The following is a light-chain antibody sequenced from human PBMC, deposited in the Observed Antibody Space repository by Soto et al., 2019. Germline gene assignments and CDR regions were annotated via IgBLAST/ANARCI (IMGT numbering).Light chain of an antibody. CDR1: QSVSSN. J-gene: IGKJ1*01. V-gene: IGKV3-15*01. CDR2: GAS. CDR3: QQYNNWPPWT. Sequence: EIVLTQSPGTLSVSPGERVTLSCRASQSVSSNLAWYQQKPTKANRLLIYGASNRATGIPARFSGSGSGTEFTLTISSLQSEDFAVYYCQQYNNWPPWTFGQGTKVDIK.